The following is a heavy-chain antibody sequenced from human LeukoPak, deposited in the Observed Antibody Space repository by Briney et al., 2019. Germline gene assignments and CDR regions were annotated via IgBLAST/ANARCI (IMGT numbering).Heavy chain of an antibody. V-gene: IGHV4-30-2*01. Sequence: PSQTLSLTCTVSGGSISSGGYYWSWIRQPPGKGLEWIGYIYHSGSTYYNPSLKSRVTISVDTSKNQFSLKLSSVTAADTAVYYCAGRVWFGESAFDYWGQGTLVTVSS. D-gene: IGHD3-10*01. CDR2: IYHSGST. CDR3: AGRVWFGESAFDY. CDR1: GGSISSGGYY. J-gene: IGHJ4*02.